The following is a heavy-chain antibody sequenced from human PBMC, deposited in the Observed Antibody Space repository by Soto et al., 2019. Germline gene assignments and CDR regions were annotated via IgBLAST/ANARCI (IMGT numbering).Heavy chain of an antibody. CDR1: GFTFSSYG. J-gene: IGHJ3*02. V-gene: IGHV3-33*01. CDR2: IWYDGSNK. D-gene: IGHD1-26*01. Sequence: QVQLVESGGGVVQPGRSLRLSCAASGFTFSSYGMHWVRQAPGKGLEWVAVIWYDGSNKYYADSVKGRFTISRDNSKNTLYLQMNSLRAEDTAVYYCARAREYSGSYFAFDIWGQGTMVTVSS. CDR3: ARAREYSGSYFAFDI.